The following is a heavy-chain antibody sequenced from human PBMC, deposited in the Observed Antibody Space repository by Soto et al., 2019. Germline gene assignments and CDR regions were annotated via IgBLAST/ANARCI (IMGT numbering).Heavy chain of an antibody. CDR1: GGSISTYY. CDR3: ARRYYGGNYWYFDL. CDR2: IHYSGST. D-gene: IGHD4-17*01. Sequence: QVQLQESGPGLVKPSETLSLTCTVSGGSISTYYWSWIRQPPGKGLEWIGYIHYSGSTNYNPSLKSRVTISVDTSKSQFSLQLSSVTAADTAVYYCARRYYGGNYWYFDLWGRGTLVTVSS. V-gene: IGHV4-59*08. J-gene: IGHJ2*01.